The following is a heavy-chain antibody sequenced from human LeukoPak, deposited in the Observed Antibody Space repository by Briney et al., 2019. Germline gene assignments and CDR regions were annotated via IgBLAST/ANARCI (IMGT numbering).Heavy chain of an antibody. CDR1: VYTFTGYY. CDR3: ARERTLTSCYDY. V-gene: IGHV1-2*02. J-gene: IGHJ4*02. CDR2: INPNSGGT. Sequence: GASVSVSFKASVYTFTGYYMHWVRQAPGQGLEWMGWINPNSGGTNYAQKFQGRVTMTRDTSISTAYMELSRLRSDDTAVYYCARERTLTSCYDYWGQGTLVTVSS. D-gene: IGHD2-15*01.